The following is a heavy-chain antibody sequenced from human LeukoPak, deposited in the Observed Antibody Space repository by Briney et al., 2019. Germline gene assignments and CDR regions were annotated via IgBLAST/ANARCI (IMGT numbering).Heavy chain of an antibody. CDR3: ARKVVVPAAGLDY. Sequence: SEALSLTCAVYGGSFSGYYRSWIRQPPGKGLEWIGEINHSGSTNYNPSLKSRVTISVDTSKNQFSLKLSSVTAADTAVYYCARKVVVPAAGLDYWGQGTLVTVSS. CDR1: GGSFSGYY. J-gene: IGHJ4*02. D-gene: IGHD2-2*01. CDR2: INHSGST. V-gene: IGHV4-34*01.